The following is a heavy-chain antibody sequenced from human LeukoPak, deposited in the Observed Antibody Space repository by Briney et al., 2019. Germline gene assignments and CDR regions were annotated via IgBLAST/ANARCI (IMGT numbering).Heavy chain of an antibody. Sequence: GESLKISCKGSGYSFTSFWIGWVRQMPGKGLEWMGVIYPGDSDTRYSPSFQGQVTISADKSISTAYLQWSSLKASDTAMYYCASTDYDFWSGYSTLGAFDIWGQGTTVTVSS. CDR3: ASTDYDFWSGYSTLGAFDI. J-gene: IGHJ3*02. V-gene: IGHV5-51*01. CDR1: GYSFTSFW. CDR2: IYPGDSDT. D-gene: IGHD3-3*01.